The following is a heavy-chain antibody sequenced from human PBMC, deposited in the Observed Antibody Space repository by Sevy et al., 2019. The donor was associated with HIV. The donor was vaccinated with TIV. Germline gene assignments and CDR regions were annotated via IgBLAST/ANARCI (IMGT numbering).Heavy chain of an antibody. Sequence: SETLSITCTVSGGSITSLYWNWIRQPPGKGLEWIANIYYNGHINYNPSLKSRVTLSLDTSKNQFSLRLSSVTAAHTAMYYCAGENAWGRGYSWGQGTLVTVSS. CDR3: AGENAWGRGYS. V-gene: IGHV4-59*08. D-gene: IGHD1-26*01. CDR2: IYYNGHI. J-gene: IGHJ4*02. CDR1: GGSITSLY.